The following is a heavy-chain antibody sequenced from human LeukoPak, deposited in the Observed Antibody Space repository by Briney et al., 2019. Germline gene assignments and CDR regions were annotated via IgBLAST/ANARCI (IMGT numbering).Heavy chain of an antibody. D-gene: IGHD2-8*02. CDR2: IWYDGSNK. V-gene: IGHV3-33*08. CDR1: GFPFSSYA. J-gene: IGHJ4*02. Sequence: GGSLRLSCAASGFPFSSYAMHWVRQAPGKGLEWVAVIWYDGSNKYYADSVKGRFTISRDNSKNTLYLQMNSLRAEDTAVYYCARDTDGNFDYWGQGTLVTVSS. CDR3: ARDTDGNFDY.